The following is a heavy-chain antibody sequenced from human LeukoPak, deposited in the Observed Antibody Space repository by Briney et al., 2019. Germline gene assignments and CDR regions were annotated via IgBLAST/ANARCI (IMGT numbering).Heavy chain of an antibody. CDR3: ARGIAAAGTGYAAYMDV. CDR2: IKQDGSEK. Sequence: PGGSLRLSCAASGFTFSSYWMSWVRQAPGKGLEWVANIKQDGSEKYYVDSVKGRFTISRDNAKNSLYLQMNSLRAEDTAVYYCARGIAAAGTGYAAYMDVWGKGTTVTVS. V-gene: IGHV3-7*01. J-gene: IGHJ6*03. CDR1: GFTFSSYW. D-gene: IGHD6-13*01.